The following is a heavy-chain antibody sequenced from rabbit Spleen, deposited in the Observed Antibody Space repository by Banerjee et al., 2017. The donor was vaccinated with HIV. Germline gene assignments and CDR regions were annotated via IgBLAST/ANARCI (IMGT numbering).Heavy chain of an antibody. CDR2: IYTDSGGT. V-gene: IGHV1S45*01. Sequence: QEQLVESGGGLVQPEGSLTLTCTASGFSFSSSYYMCWVRQAPGKGLEWIGCIYTDSGGTYYASWAKGRFTISKTSSTTVTLQMTSLTAADTATYFCARDAGSYDYIDVYFNLWGQGTLVTVS. CDR1: GFSFSSSYY. CDR3: ARDAGSYDYIDVYFNL. D-gene: IGHD8-1*01. J-gene: IGHJ4*01.